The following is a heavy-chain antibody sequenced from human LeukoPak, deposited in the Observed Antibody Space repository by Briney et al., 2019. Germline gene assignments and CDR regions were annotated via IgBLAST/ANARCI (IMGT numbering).Heavy chain of an antibody. D-gene: IGHD1-26*01. V-gene: IGHV4-59*01. CDR1: GESISGFY. CDR3: ARGMWELRTHNWFDP. Sequence: SETLSLTCTVSGESISGFYWTWIRQPPGKGLEWIGYIYYSGSTNYNPSLKSRVTISVDTSKNQFSLKLSSVTAADTAVYYCARGMWELRTHNWFDPWGQGTLVTVSS. CDR2: IYYSGST. J-gene: IGHJ5*02.